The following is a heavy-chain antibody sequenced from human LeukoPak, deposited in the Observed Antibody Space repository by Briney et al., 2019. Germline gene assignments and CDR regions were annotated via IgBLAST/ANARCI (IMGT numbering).Heavy chain of an antibody. CDR3: ARVGDYYDSSGYHNWFDP. D-gene: IGHD3-22*01. J-gene: IGHJ5*02. CDR1: GGSISSYY. V-gene: IGHV4-59*01. Sequence: PSETPSLTCTVSGGSISSYYWSWIRQPPGKGLEWIGYIYYSGSTNYNPSLKSRVTISVDTSKNQFSLKLSSVTAADMAVYYCARVGDYYDSSGYHNWFDPWGQGTLVTVSS. CDR2: IYYSGST.